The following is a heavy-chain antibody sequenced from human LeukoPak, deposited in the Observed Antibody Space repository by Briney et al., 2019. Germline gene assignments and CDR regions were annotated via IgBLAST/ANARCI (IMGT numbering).Heavy chain of an antibody. J-gene: IGHJ6*02. Sequence: ASVKVSCKASGYTYTSYGMSWVRQASGQGLEWMGWISAYKCNTNYAQKLQGRVTMTTDTSTSTAYMELRSLRSDDTAVYYCARERYCSGGSCYVDYYYGMDVWGQGTTVTVSS. CDR2: ISAYKCNT. CDR3: ARERYCSGGSCYVDYYYGMDV. D-gene: IGHD2-15*01. V-gene: IGHV1-18*01. CDR1: GYTYTSYG.